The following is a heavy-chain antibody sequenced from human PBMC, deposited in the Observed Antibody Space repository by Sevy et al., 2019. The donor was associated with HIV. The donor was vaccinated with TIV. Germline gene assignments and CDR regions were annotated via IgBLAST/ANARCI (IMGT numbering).Heavy chain of an antibody. J-gene: IGHJ6*02. CDR1: GGSIGHYY. CDR2: VYYTGST. CDR3: VRHGGLVDYGMDV. D-gene: IGHD3-3*01. Sequence: ETLSLTCTVSGGSIGHYYWSWIRQPPGKGLEWIAYVYYTGSTNYNPSLKGRITIALDTPKNQFSLNLSSRTAADTAVYYCVRHGGLVDYGMDVWGQGTTVTVSS. V-gene: IGHV4-59*01.